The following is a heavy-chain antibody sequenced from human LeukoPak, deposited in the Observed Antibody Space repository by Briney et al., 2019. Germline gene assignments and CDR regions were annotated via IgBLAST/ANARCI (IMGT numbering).Heavy chain of an antibody. D-gene: IGHD3-3*01. CDR2: IIPIFGTA. CDR3: ARGPTVLRFLEWLLKPLDY. J-gene: IGHJ4*02. V-gene: IGHV1-69*01. Sequence: GSSVKVSCKASGGTFSSYAISWVRQAPGQGLEWMGGIIPIFGTANYAQKFQGRVTITADESTSTAYMELSSLRSEDTAVYYCARGPTVLRFLEWLLKPLDYWGQGTLVTVS. CDR1: GGTFSSYA.